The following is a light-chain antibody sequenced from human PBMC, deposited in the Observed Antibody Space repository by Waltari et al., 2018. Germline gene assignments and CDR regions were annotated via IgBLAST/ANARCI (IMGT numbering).Light chain of an antibody. Sequence: QSALTQPASVSGSPGQSITISCTGTSSDVGGYNHVSWYQQHPGRAPKLMIYAVTNRPSVVSDRLSGSKSGNTASLTISGLQTEDEADYYCSSDTSDSTRVVGTGTKVTVL. J-gene: IGLJ1*01. CDR2: AVT. CDR3: SSDTSDSTRV. V-gene: IGLV2-14*01. CDR1: SSDVGGYNH.